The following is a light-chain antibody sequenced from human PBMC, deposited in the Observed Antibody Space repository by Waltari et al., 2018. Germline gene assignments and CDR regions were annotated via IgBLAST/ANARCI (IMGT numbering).Light chain of an antibody. Sequence: SSVLTQPPSVSLAPGKTARITCGGNNLGVKRVHLYHQKPGQAPALVIYDDSDRPSGIPERFSGSNSGNTATLTISRVEAGDEADYYCQVWDSNTDHVVFGGGTKLTVL. CDR2: DDS. CDR3: QVWDSNTDHVV. J-gene: IGLJ2*01. V-gene: IGLV3-21*01. CDR1: NLGVKR.